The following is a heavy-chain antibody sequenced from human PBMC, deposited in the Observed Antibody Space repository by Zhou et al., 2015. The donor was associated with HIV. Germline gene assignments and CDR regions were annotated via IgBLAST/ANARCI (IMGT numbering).Heavy chain of an antibody. D-gene: IGHD2-8*02. CDR2: ISWNSGSI. V-gene: IGHV3-9*01. CDR3: AKEAACTGAFCSSPGSSDRSQYAFDI. CDR1: GFTFSDHW. Sequence: VQLVESGGDLVKPGGSLRLSCTASGFTFSDHWMGWIRQAPGKGLEWVSGISWNSGSIGYADSVKGRFTISRDNSQNIFYLNMEFLRVDDTAMYYCAKEAACTGAFCSSPGSSDRSQYAFDIWGQGTMVTVSS. J-gene: IGHJ3*02.